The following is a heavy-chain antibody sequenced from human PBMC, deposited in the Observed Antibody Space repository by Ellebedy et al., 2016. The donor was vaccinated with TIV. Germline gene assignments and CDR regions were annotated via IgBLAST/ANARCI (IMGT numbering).Heavy chain of an antibody. Sequence: AASVKVSCKASGGTFSSYAISWVRQAPGQGLEWMGRIIPILGIANYAQKFQGRVTITADKSTSTAYMELSSLRSEDTAVYYCARDAYGSGSYTFDYWGQGTLVTVSS. CDR1: GGTFSSYA. CDR2: IIPILGIA. J-gene: IGHJ4*02. CDR3: ARDAYGSGSYTFDY. D-gene: IGHD3-10*01. V-gene: IGHV1-69*04.